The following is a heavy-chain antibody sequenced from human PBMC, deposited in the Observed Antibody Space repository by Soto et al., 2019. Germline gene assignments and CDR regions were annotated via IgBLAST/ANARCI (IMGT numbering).Heavy chain of an antibody. Sequence: SETLSLTCTVSGGSISNYYWSWIRQPPGKGLEWIGYIYYSGSTNYNPSLKSRVTISVDTSKNQFFLKLSSVTAADTAVYYCARQDSGYDADFDYWGQGALVTVSS. CDR3: ARQDSGYDADFDY. D-gene: IGHD5-12*01. CDR2: IYYSGST. CDR1: GGSISNYY. V-gene: IGHV4-59*08. J-gene: IGHJ4*02.